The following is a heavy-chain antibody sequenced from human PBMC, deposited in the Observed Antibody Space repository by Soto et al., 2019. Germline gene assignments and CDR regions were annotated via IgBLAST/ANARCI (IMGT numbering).Heavy chain of an antibody. Sequence: ASVKVSCRTSGYTFSTYAMHWVRQAPGQSLEWMGWLNGGTGQTRYSQKFQDRVIITRDTSASTGYMELSSLTSEDTAVYYCARGKGMEENYFYYGLDIWGQGTTVTVSS. CDR3: ARGKGMEENYFYYGLDI. CDR2: LNGGTGQT. CDR1: GYTFSTYA. V-gene: IGHV1-3*01. D-gene: IGHD1-1*01. J-gene: IGHJ6*02.